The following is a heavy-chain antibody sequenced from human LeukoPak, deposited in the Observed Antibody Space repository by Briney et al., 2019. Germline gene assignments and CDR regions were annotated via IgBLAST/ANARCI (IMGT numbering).Heavy chain of an antibody. CDR3: ARGFDQRERFDY. CDR2: IYYSGST. Sequence: SETLSLTCTVSGGSISSYYWSWIRQPPGKGLEWIGYIYYSGSTSYNPSLKSRVTISVDTSKNQFSLKLSSVTAADTAVYYCARGFDQRERFDYWGQGTLVTVSS. CDR1: GGSISSYY. V-gene: IGHV4-59*01. J-gene: IGHJ4*02. D-gene: IGHD2-2*01.